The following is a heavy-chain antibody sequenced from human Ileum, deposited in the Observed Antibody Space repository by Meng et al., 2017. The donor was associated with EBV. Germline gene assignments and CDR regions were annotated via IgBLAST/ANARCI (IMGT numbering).Heavy chain of an antibody. CDR1: VGSISSSNYY. V-gene: IGHV4-30-4*01. CDR2: IYNSGST. CDR3: ARGQKGYFDL. Sequence: QLQVSVPGLVKPSQTLSLTCTVSVGSISSSNYYWSWIRQPPGKGLEWSVHIYNSGSTYYNPSLKSRITISVDTSKNQFSLKLSSVTAADTAVYYCARGQKGYFDLWGRGTLVTVSS. J-gene: IGHJ2*01.